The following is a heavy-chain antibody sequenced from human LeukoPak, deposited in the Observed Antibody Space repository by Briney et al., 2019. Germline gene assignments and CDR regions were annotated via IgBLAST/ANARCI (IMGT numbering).Heavy chain of an antibody. CDR2: ISWNSGSI. CDR3: AKDAYSSGWFFDY. V-gene: IGHV3-9*01. CDR1: RFTFDDYA. Sequence: GRSLRLSCAASRFTFDDYAMHWVRHAPGKGLEWVSGISWNSGSIGYADSVKGRFTISRDNAKNSLYLQMNSLRAEDTALYYCAKDAYSSGWFFDYWGQGTLVTVSS. J-gene: IGHJ4*02. D-gene: IGHD6-19*01.